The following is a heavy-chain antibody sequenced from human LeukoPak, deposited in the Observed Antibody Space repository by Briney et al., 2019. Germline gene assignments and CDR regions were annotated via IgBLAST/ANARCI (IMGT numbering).Heavy chain of an antibody. D-gene: IGHD3-22*01. CDR3: ARRGYDSSGYYPFDY. CDR1: GGSISSYY. V-gene: IGHV4-59*08. J-gene: IGHJ4*02. CDR2: IYYSGST. Sequence: PSETLSLTCTVSGGSISSYYWSWIRQPPGKGLEWIGYIYYSGSTNYNPSPKSRVTISVDTSKNQFSLKLSSVTAADTAVYYCARRGYDSSGYYPFDYWGQGTLVTVSS.